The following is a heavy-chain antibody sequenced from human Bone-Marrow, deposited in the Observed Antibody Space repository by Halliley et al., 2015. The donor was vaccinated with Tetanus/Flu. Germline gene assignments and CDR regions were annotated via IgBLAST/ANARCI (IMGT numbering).Heavy chain of an antibody. Sequence: STYYSPSLRNRFTIFVDTSENQFSLRLDSVTAADTAVYYCARGLTPERGFPSGPDIYYGMDVWGQGITVTVSS. D-gene: IGHD3-9*01. J-gene: IGHJ6*02. V-gene: IGHV4-31*02. CDR3: ARGLTPERGFPSGPDIYYGMDV. CDR2: ST.